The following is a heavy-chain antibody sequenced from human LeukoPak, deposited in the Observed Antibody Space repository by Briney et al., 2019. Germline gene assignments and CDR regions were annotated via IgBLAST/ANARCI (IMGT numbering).Heavy chain of an antibody. Sequence: SETLSLTCTVSGGYISTSNYYWGWIRQSPGKGLEWIGNIYYSGSTYYNPSLKSRVSLSIDTSMNQFSLKVNSLTVADTAVYYCARGPRYYGSDWGQGTLVTVSS. V-gene: IGHV4-39*01. CDR1: GGYISTSNYY. D-gene: IGHD3-10*01. J-gene: IGHJ4*02. CDR2: IYYSGST. CDR3: ARGPRYYGSD.